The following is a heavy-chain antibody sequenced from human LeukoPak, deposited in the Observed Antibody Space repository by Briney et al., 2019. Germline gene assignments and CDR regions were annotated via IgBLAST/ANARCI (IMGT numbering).Heavy chain of an antibody. Sequence: SETLSLTCIVSGGSMSSYYWGWIRQPPGKGLEWIGSIYYSGSTYYNPSLKSRVTISLATSKTQFSLKLSSVTPADTAVYYCARVSVVYGMDVWGQGTTVTVSS. J-gene: IGHJ6*02. V-gene: IGHV4-39*07. CDR3: ARVSVVYGMDV. CDR1: GGSMSSYY. CDR2: IYYSGST.